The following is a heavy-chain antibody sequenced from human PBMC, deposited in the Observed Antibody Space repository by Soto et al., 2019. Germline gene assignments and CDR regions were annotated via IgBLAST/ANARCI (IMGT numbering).Heavy chain of an antibody. CDR3: PRPYDI. V-gene: IGHV5-51*01. CDR2: IYPGDSDT. CDR1: GYSFPTSW. D-gene: IGHD3-9*01. Sequence: LGESLKISCKRSGYSFPTSWIGWVRQMPGKGLEWMGMIYPGDSDTRYSPSFQGQVTISADKSISTAYLQWNSLKASDTAMYYCPRPYDIWGQGTLVTVSS. J-gene: IGHJ4*02.